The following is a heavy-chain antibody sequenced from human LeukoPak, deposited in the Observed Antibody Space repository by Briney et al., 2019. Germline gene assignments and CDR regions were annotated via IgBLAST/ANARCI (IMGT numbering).Heavy chain of an antibody. J-gene: IGHJ4*02. V-gene: IGHV1-18*01. Sequence: ASVKVYCKASGYTVTSYGISWVRQAPGQGLEWMGWISAYNGETSYAQELQGRVPMNTDTSTSTAYMELRSLRSDYPAVYFCAKTPSYDILTGQLGQYYFDYWGQGTLVTVSS. CDR3: AKTPSYDILTGQLGQYYFDY. CDR2: ISAYNGET. CDR1: GYTVTSYG. D-gene: IGHD3-9*01.